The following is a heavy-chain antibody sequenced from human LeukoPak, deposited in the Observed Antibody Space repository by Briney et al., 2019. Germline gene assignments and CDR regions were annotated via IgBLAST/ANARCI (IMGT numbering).Heavy chain of an antibody. Sequence: GGSLRLSCAASGFTFSSYAMSWVRQAPGKGLEWVSAISGSGGSTYYADSVKGRFTISRDNSKNTLYLQMNSLRPDDTAVYYCAKDSRSYNGVYDPFDIWGQGTMVTVSS. D-gene: IGHD2-8*01. J-gene: IGHJ3*02. CDR3: AKDSRSYNGVYDPFDI. V-gene: IGHV3-23*01. CDR1: GFTFSSYA. CDR2: ISGSGGST.